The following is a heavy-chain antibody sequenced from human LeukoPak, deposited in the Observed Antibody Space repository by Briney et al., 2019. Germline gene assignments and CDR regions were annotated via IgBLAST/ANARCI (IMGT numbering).Heavy chain of an antibody. J-gene: IGHJ1*01. D-gene: IGHD2-2*02. CDR3: ARGLWDCSSTSCYTGGH. CDR2: IIPIFGTA. V-gene: IGHV1-69*05. Sequence: ASVKVSCKASGGTFSSYAISWVRQAPGQGLEWMGGIIPIFGTANYAQKFQGRVTITTDESTSTAYMELSSLRSEDTAVYYCARGLWDCSSTSCYTGGHWGQGTLVTVSS. CDR1: GGTFSSYA.